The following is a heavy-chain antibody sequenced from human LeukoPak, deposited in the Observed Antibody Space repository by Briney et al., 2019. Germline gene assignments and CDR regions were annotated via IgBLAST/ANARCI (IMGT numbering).Heavy chain of an antibody. CDR3: ARRPALTYYYDSSGYPTSYYFDY. V-gene: IGHV4-34*01. Sequence: PSETLSLTCAVYGGSFSGYYWSWIRQPPGKGLEWIGEINHSGSTNYNPSLKSRVTISVDTSKNQFSLKLSSVTAADTAVYYCARRPALTYYYDSSGYPTSYYFDYWGQGTLVTVSS. J-gene: IGHJ4*02. D-gene: IGHD3-22*01. CDR2: INHSGST. CDR1: GGSFSGYY.